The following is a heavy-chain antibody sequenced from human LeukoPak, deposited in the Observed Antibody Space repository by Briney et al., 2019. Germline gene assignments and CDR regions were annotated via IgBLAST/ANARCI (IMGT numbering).Heavy chain of an antibody. CDR1: GGSISSYD. J-gene: IGHJ6*02. Sequence: SETLSLTCTVSGGSISSYDWSWIRQPPGKGLEWSGYIYYSGSTNYNPSRKSRVTISVDTSKNQFSLKLGSVTAADTAVYYCARVSGYYDSSGYYNYYGMDVWGQGTTVTVSS. V-gene: IGHV4-59*01. CDR2: IYYSGST. D-gene: IGHD3-22*01. CDR3: ARVSGYYDSSGYYNYYGMDV.